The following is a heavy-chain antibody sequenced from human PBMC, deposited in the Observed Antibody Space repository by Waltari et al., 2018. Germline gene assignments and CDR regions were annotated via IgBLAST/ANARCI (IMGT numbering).Heavy chain of an antibody. V-gene: IGHV4-34*01. CDR3: ARISGLDYATPM. D-gene: IGHD5-12*01. CDR1: GGSFSSYY. CDR2: INHAGNI. J-gene: IGHJ3*01. Sequence: QVQLQQWGAGLLKPSETLSLTCGVRGGSFSSYYWIWIRQAPGKGLEWIGEINHAGNIHYNPSFKRRFTMSIDTARNQFSLEVKSVIAADTAVYFCARISGLDYATPMWGLGTVVTVSS.